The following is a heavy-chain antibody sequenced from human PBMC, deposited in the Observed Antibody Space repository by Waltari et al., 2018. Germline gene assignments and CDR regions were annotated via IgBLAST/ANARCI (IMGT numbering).Heavy chain of an antibody. V-gene: IGHV3-30*01. D-gene: IGHD3-10*01. CDR2: ISYDGSNK. J-gene: IGHJ4*02. CDR1: GFTFSSYA. Sequence: QVQLVESGGGVVQPGRSLRLSCAASGFTFSSYAMHWVRQAPGKGLEWVAVISYDGSNKYYADSVKGRFTISRDNSKNTLYLQMNSLRAEDTAVYYCARGSSMVRGVTNDYWGQGTLVTVSS. CDR3: ARGSSMVRGVTNDY.